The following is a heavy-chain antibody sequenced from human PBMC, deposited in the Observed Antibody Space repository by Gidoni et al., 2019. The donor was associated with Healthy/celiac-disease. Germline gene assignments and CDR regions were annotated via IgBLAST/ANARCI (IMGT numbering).Heavy chain of an antibody. V-gene: IGHV4-39*01. Sequence: QLQLQESGPGLVKPSETLSLTCTVSGGSISSSSYYWGWIRQPPGKGLEWIGSIYYSGSTYYNPSLKSRVTISVDTSKNQFSLKLSSVTAADTAVYYCARHITATKFSPGGMDVWGQGTTVTVSS. D-gene: IGHD5-18*01. J-gene: IGHJ6*02. CDR3: ARHITATKFSPGGMDV. CDR1: GGSISSSSYY. CDR2: IYYSGST.